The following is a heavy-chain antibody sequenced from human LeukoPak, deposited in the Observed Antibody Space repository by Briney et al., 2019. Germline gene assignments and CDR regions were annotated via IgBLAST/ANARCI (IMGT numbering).Heavy chain of an antibody. CDR2: IYHTGST. D-gene: IGHD3-3*01. CDR1: GGPMSNYY. J-gene: IGHJ6*03. Sequence: SETLSLTCTVSGGPMSNYYCTWIRQPPGKGLEWVGYIYHTGSTNYHPSLKSRVTISVDTSKKQFSLKLNSVTAADTAVYFCARLRIFGLNHYYYYMDVWAEGTTVTVSS. CDR3: ARLRIFGLNHYYYYMDV. V-gene: IGHV4-59*08.